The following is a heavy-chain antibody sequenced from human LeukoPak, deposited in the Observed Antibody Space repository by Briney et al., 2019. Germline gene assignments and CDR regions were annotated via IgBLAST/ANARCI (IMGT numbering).Heavy chain of an antibody. J-gene: IGHJ5*02. V-gene: IGHV3-23*01. CDR1: VFTFSSYA. Sequence: GGSLRLSCAASVFTFSSYAMSWVRQAPGKGLEWVSAISGSGGSTYYADSVKGRFTISRDNSKNTLYLQMNSLRAEDTAVYYCAKDKSYYDSSGYYYWFDPWGQGTLVTVSS. D-gene: IGHD3-22*01. CDR2: ISGSGGST. CDR3: AKDKSYYDSSGYYYWFDP.